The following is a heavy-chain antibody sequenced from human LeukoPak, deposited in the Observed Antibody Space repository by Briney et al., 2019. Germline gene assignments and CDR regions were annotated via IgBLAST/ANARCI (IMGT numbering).Heavy chain of an antibody. CDR1: GDPIRSSY. Sequence: SETLSLTCTVSGDPIRSSYWSWIRQPPGKGLEWIGYIYYTGTTTYNPSLKSRVTISVDTSKNQFSLNLSSVAAADTAVYYCARRGGLNRGYWYFDLWGRGTLVTVSS. CDR2: IYYTGTT. J-gene: IGHJ2*01. V-gene: IGHV4-59*01. CDR3: ARRGGLNRGYWYFDL. D-gene: IGHD3-16*01.